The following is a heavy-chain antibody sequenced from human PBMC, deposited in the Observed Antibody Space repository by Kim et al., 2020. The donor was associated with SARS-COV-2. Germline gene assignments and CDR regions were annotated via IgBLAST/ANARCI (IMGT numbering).Heavy chain of an antibody. CDR3: ARDVARDGYNEWVFDY. CDR2: IIPIFGTA. D-gene: IGHD5-12*01. Sequence: SVKVSCKASGGTFSSYAISWVRQAPGQGLEWMGGIIPIFGTANYAQKFQGRVTITADESTSTAYMELSSLRSEDTAVYYCARDVARDGYNEWVFDYWGQGTLVTVSS. J-gene: IGHJ4*02. V-gene: IGHV1-69*13. CDR1: GGTFSSYA.